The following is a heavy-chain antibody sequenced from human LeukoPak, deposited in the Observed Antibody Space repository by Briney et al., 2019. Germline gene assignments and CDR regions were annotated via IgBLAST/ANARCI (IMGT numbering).Heavy chain of an antibody. CDR2: ISPNSGDT. D-gene: IGHD3-22*01. CDR1: GYTFNVYY. J-gene: IGHJ4*02. V-gene: IGHV1-2*02. Sequence: ASVKVSCTASGYTFNVYYMHWVRQAPGQGLEWMGWISPNSGDTHYTQKFQGRVTMTRDTSTTTAYMEMSRLRSDDTAVYYCARSRGATGFYWVDYWGQGTLVTVSS. CDR3: ARSRGATGFYWVDY.